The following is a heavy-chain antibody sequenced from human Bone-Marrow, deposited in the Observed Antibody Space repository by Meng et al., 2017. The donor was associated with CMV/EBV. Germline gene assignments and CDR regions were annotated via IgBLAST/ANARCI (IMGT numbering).Heavy chain of an antibody. D-gene: IGHD3-3*01. CDR2: IYDDGSIT. CDR1: GFTFRSYW. CDR3: ARVGLRHAIDI. J-gene: IGHJ3*02. V-gene: IGHV3-74*01. Sequence: GESLKISCAASGFTFRSYWMHWVRQVPGKGLVWVSRIYDDGSITNYADCVKGRFTISRDNAKNTLYLQMISLRVEDAAVYVCARVGLRHAIDIWGQGTMVTVSS.